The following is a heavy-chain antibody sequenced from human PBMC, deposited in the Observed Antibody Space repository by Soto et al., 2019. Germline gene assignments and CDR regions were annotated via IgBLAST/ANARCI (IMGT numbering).Heavy chain of an antibody. CDR2: ISAYNGNT. CDR3: ARGLAAVGFRGPTEYFQQ. Sequence: ASVKVSCKASGYTFTSYGISCVRQAPGQGLEWMGWISAYNGNTNYAQKLQGRVTMTTDTSTSTAYMELRSLRSDDTAVYYCARGLAAVGFRGPTEYFQQWGQGTLVTVSS. V-gene: IGHV1-18*01. D-gene: IGHD6-13*01. CDR1: GYTFTSYG. J-gene: IGHJ1*01.